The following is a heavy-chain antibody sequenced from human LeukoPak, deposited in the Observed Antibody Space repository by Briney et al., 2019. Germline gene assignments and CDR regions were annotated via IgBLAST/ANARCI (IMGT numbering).Heavy chain of an antibody. CDR3: ARGLRTYYYDILTGYAVRYYFDY. D-gene: IGHD3-9*01. CDR2: IYYSGST. CDR1: GGSISSSSYY. Sequence: PSETLSLTCTVSGGSISSSSYYWGWIRQPTGKGLEWIGSIYYSGSTYYNPSHKSRVTISVDTSKNQFSLKLSSVTAADTAVYYCARGLRTYYYDILTGYAVRYYFDYWGQGTLVTVSS. J-gene: IGHJ4*02. V-gene: IGHV4-39*01.